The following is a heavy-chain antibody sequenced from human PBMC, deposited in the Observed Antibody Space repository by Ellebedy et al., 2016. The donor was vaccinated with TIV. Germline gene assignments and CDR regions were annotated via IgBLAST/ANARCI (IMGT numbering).Heavy chain of an antibody. CDR2: IKQDGSEK. CDR1: GFTFSSHW. Sequence: GESLKISCAASGFTFSSHWMSWVRQAPGKGLEWVANIKQDGSEKYYVDSVKGRFTISRDNAKNSLYLQMNSLRAEDTAVYYCARGKSRQLLLGGMDVWGQGTTVTVSS. J-gene: IGHJ6*02. CDR3: ARGKSRQLLLGGMDV. D-gene: IGHD2-2*01. V-gene: IGHV3-7*01.